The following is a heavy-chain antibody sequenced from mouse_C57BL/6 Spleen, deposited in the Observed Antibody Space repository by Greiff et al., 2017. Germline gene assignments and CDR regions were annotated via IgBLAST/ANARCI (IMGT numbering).Heavy chain of an antibody. J-gene: IGHJ2*01. D-gene: IGHD3-2*02. Sequence: EVQLQQSGPELVKPGASVKMSCKASGYTFTDYNMHWVKQSHGKSLEWIGYINPNNGGTSYNQKFKGKATLTVNKSSSTAYMELRSLTSEDSAVYYCVSSGAQAPFDYWGQGTTLTVSS. CDR1: GYTFTDYN. CDR2: INPNNGGT. CDR3: VSSGAQAPFDY. V-gene: IGHV1-22*01.